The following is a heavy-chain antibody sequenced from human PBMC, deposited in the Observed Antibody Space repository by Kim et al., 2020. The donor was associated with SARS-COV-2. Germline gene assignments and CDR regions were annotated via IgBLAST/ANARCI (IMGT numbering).Heavy chain of an antibody. Sequence: APTLQGRVTMTTATATSTAYMELRSLRSDDTAVYYCARRMSYYGSGSFDYWGQGTLVTVSS. CDR3: ARRMSYYGSGSFDY. V-gene: IGHV1-18*01. J-gene: IGHJ4*02. D-gene: IGHD3-10*01.